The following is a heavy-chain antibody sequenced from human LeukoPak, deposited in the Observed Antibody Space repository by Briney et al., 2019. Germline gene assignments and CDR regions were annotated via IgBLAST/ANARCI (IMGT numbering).Heavy chain of an antibody. V-gene: IGHV3-30-3*01. Sequence: GGSLRLSCAASGFTFSSYAMSWVRQAPGKGLEWVSFISYDGSNKYYADSVKGRFTISRDNSKNTLYLQMTSLRAEDTAVYYCARDKLTRGSYRYFDFWGQGTLVTVSS. CDR1: GFTFSSYA. J-gene: IGHJ4*02. CDR3: ARDKLTRGSYRYFDF. D-gene: IGHD3-16*02. CDR2: ISYDGSNK.